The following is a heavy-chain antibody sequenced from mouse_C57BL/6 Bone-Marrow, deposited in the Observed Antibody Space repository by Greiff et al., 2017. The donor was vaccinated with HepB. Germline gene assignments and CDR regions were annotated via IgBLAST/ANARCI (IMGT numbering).Heavy chain of an antibody. CDR3: ARGTVYAMDY. J-gene: IGHJ4*01. CDR1: GFTFSSYA. CDR2: ISDGGSYT. V-gene: IGHV5-4*03. Sequence: DVMLVESGGGLVKPGGSLKLSCAASGFTFSSYAMSWVRQTPEKRLEWVATISDGGSYTYYPDNVKGRFTISRDNAKNNLYLQMSHLKSEDTAMYYCARGTVYAMDYWGQGTSVTVSS.